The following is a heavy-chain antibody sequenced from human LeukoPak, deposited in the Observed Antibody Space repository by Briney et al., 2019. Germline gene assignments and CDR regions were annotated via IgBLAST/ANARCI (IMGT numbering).Heavy chain of an antibody. Sequence: GRSLRLSCAASGFTFSSYGMHWVRQAPGKGLEWVAVIWYDGSNKYYTDSVKGRFTISRDNSKNTLYLQMNSLRAEDTAVYYCAKEAGASDYWGQGTLVTVSS. D-gene: IGHD1-26*01. CDR3: AKEAGASDY. J-gene: IGHJ4*02. CDR1: GFTFSSYG. V-gene: IGHV3-33*06. CDR2: IWYDGSNK.